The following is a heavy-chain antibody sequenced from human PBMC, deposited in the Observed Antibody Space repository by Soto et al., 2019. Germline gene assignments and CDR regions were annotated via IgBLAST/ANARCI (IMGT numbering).Heavy chain of an antibody. D-gene: IGHD4-17*01. CDR3: ARGGFTVPAGSLSPLDY. Sequence: QVQLVESGGGVVQPGRSLRLSCAASGFTFSSYAMHWVRQAPGKGLEWVAGISYDGSNKYYADSVKGRFTISRDNSKNTRYLQRNRLSARYTAVYYCARGGFTVPAGSLSPLDYWGQGTLVTVSS. J-gene: IGHJ4*02. V-gene: IGHV3-30-3*01. CDR2: ISYDGSNK. CDR1: GFTFSSYA.